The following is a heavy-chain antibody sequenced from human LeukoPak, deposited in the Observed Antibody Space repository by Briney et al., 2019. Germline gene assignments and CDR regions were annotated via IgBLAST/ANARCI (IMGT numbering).Heavy chain of an antibody. CDR1: GYTFTSYA. Sequence: RASVKVSCKASGYTFTSYAMNWVRQAPGQGLEWMGWINTNTGNPTYAQGFTGRFVFSLDTSVSTAYLQISSLKAEDTAVYYCARDRGSNWNDLKPPFDYWGQGTLVTVSS. CDR2: INTNTGNP. CDR3: ARDRGSNWNDLKPPFDY. D-gene: IGHD1-1*01. J-gene: IGHJ4*02. V-gene: IGHV7-4-1*02.